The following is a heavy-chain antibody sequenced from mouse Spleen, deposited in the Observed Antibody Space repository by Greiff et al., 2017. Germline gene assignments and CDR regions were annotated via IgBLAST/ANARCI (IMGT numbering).Heavy chain of an antibody. D-gene: IGHD2-13*01. J-gene: IGHJ3*01. V-gene: IGHV1-81*01. CDR1: GYTFTSYG. CDR3: ARDYGDHERFAY. CDR2: IYPRSGNT. Sequence: VQGVESGAELARPGASVKLSCKASGYTFTSYGISWVKQRTGQGLEWIGEIYPRSGNTYYNEKFKGKATLTADKSSSTAYMELRSLTSEDSAVYFCARDYGDHERFAYWGQGTLVTVSA.